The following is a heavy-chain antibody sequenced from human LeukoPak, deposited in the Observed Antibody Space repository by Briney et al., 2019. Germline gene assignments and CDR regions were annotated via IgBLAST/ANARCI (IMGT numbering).Heavy chain of an antibody. CDR1: GGSISSHY. J-gene: IGHJ5*02. CDR3: AAEGITGFGWFDP. Sequence: PSETLSLTCTVSGGSISSHYWSWIRQPPGKGLEWIGYIHYRGGTNYNPSLTSRVTISVDTSKNQFSLKLSSVTAADPAVYYCAAEGITGFGWFDPWGQGTLVTVSS. V-gene: IGHV4-59*11. D-gene: IGHD6-13*01. CDR2: IHYRGGT.